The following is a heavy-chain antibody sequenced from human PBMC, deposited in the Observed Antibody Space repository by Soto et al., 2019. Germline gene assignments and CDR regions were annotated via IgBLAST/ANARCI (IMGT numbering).Heavy chain of an antibody. CDR1: GGSISSYR. Sequence: PSETLSLTCTVSGGSISSYRWSWIRQPPGKGLEWIGYIYYSGGTNYNPSLKSRVTMSVDTSKNQFSLKLTSVTAADTAVYYCARAPPPISYGPEQNEYYPDFCGQGVLVTVSS. CDR2: IYYSGGT. CDR3: ARAPPPISYGPEQNEYYPDF. J-gene: IGHJ4*02. V-gene: IGHV4-59*01. D-gene: IGHD3-10*01.